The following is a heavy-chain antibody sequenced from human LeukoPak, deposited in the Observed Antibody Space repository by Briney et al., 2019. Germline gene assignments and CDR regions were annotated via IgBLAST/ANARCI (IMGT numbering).Heavy chain of an antibody. V-gene: IGHV1-8*01. Sequence: ASVKVSCKASGYTFTSYDINWVRQATGQGLEWMGWMNPNSGNTGYAQKFRGRVTMTRNTSISTAYMELSSLRSEDTAVYYCARNFDWLSLEDYWGQGTLVTVSS. CDR2: MNPNSGNT. CDR3: ARNFDWLSLEDY. CDR1: GYTFTSYD. J-gene: IGHJ4*02. D-gene: IGHD3-9*01.